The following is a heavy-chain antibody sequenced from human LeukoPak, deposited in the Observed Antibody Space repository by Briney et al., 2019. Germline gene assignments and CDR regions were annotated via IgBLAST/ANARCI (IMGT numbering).Heavy chain of an antibody. Sequence: PGGSLRLSCAASGITFSSYWMHWVRQAPGKGLVWVSRINSDGSRTSYADSVKGRFTISRDNAKNTLYLQMNSLRVEDTAVYYCARVDCDDTGRYDRHFDYWGQGTLVTVSS. D-gene: IGHD5-12*01. J-gene: IGHJ4*02. CDR3: ARVDCDDTGRYDRHFDY. CDR1: GITFSSYW. CDR2: INSDGSRT. V-gene: IGHV3-74*01.